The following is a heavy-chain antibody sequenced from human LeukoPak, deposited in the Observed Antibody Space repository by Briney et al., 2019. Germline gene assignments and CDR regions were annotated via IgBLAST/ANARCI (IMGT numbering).Heavy chain of an antibody. Sequence: SETLSLTCAVYGGSFSGYYWSWIRQPPGKGLEWIGEINHSGSTNYNPSLKSRVTISVDTSKNQFSLKLSSVTAADTAVYYCARGSPRYSSSPRLPGWFDPWGQGTLVTVSS. CDR1: GGSFSGYY. J-gene: IGHJ5*02. V-gene: IGHV4-34*01. CDR2: INHSGST. D-gene: IGHD6-6*01. CDR3: ARGSPRYSSSPRLPGWFDP.